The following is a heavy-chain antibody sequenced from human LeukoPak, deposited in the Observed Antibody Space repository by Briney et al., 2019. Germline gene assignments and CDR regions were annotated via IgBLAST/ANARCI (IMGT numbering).Heavy chain of an antibody. CDR1: RYTFTSYY. D-gene: IGHD3-10*01. J-gene: IGHJ4*02. Sequence: GASVKVSCKASRYTFTSYYMHWVRQAPGQGLEWMGIINPSGGSTSYAQKFQGRVTMTRDTSTSTVYMELSSLRSEDTAVYYCARGFGFGVWGSKYYFDYWGQGTLVTVSS. CDR2: INPSGGST. CDR3: ARGFGFGVWGSKYYFDY. V-gene: IGHV1-46*01.